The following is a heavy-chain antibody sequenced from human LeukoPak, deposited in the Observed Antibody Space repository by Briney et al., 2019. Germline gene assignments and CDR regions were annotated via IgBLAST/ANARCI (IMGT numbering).Heavy chain of an antibody. V-gene: IGHV3-7*01. CDR3: ARCSDYDSSGYYYSTATVFDY. D-gene: IGHD3-22*01. Sequence: GGSLRLSCAASEFTFSSYWMSWVRQAPGKGLEWVANIKRDGSEKYYVDSVNGRFTISRDNAKNSLNLQMNSLRAEDTAVYYCARCSDYDSSGYYYSTATVFDYWGQGTLVAVSP. CDR1: EFTFSSYW. J-gene: IGHJ4*02. CDR2: IKRDGSEK.